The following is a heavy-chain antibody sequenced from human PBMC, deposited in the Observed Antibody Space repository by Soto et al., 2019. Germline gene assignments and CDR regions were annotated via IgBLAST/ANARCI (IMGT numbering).Heavy chain of an antibody. D-gene: IGHD3-22*01. CDR2: IYYSGST. CDR3: AIVRGNYYDSSGYYSGEYYFDY. V-gene: IGHV4-59*01. J-gene: IGHJ4*02. CDR1: GGSISSYY. Sequence: SETLSLTCTVSGGSISSYYWSWIRQPPGKGLEWIGYIYYSGSTNYNPSLKSRVTISVDTSKNQFSLKLSSVTAADTAVYYCAIVRGNYYDSSGYYSGEYYFDYWGQGTLVTVSS.